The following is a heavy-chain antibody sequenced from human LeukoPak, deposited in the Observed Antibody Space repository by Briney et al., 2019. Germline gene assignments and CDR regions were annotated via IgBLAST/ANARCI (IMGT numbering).Heavy chain of an antibody. CDR2: IIPIFGTA. J-gene: IGHJ5*02. Sequence: GASVKVSCKASGYTFTGYYIHWVRQAPGQGLEWMGGIIPIFGTANYAQKFQGRVTITADKSTSTAYMELSSLRSEDTAVYYCARAKNWFDPWGQGTLVTVSS. V-gene: IGHV1-69*06. CDR3: ARAKNWFDP. CDR1: GYTFTGYY.